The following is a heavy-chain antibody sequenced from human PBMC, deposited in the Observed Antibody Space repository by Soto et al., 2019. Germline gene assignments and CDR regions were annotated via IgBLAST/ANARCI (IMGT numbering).Heavy chain of an antibody. CDR2: IYYSGST. D-gene: IGHD2-2*01. V-gene: IGHV4-61*01. CDR3: ARGGAGSSHFQH. J-gene: IGHJ1*01. CDR1: GGSVSSGSYY. Sequence: QVQLQESGPGLVKPSETLSLTCTVSGGSVSSGSYYWSWIRQPPGKGLEWIGYIYYSGSTNYNPSLQSRVTISVDTSKNQFSLKLSSVTAADTAVYYCARGGAGSSHFQHWGQGTLVTVSS.